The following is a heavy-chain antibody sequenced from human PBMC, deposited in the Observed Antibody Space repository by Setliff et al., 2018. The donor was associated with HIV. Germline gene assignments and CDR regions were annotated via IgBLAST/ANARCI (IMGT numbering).Heavy chain of an antibody. CDR2: MNPNSGNT. CDR3: GRDPFWSGYDAFDI. V-gene: IGHV1-8*02. CDR1: GYTFTSYD. J-gene: IGHJ3*02. D-gene: IGHD3-3*01. Sequence: ASVKVSCKASGYTFTSYDINWVRQATGQGLEWVGWMNPNSGNTGYAQKFQGRVTMTRNTSISTAYMELSSLRSEDTAVYYCGRDPFWSGYDAFDIWGQGTMVTVS.